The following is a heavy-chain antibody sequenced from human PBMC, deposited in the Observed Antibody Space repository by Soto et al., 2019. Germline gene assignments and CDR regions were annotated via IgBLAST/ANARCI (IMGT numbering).Heavy chain of an antibody. CDR2: INAGNGNT. CDR1: GYTFTSYA. Sequence: ASVKVSCKASGYTFTSYAMHWVRQAPGQRLEWMGWINAGNGNTKYSQKFQGRVTTTRDTSASTAYMELSSLRSEDTAVYYCASIGWNSVHPDDWGQGTLVDVAS. J-gene: IGHJ4*02. CDR3: ASIGWNSVHPDD. D-gene: IGHD1-7*01. V-gene: IGHV1-3*01.